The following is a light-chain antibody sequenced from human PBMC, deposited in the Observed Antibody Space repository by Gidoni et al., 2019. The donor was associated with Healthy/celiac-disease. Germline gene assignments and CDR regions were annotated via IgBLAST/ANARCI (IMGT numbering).Light chain of an antibody. CDR3: QQSYSTPPRT. J-gene: IGKJ1*01. Sequence: DIQMTQSPSSLSASVGDRVTITCRASQSISSYLNWYQQKPGKAPKLLIYAASSLQSGVPSRFSGSGSGTDFTLTISSLQPEDFATYYCQQSYSTPPRTFGQGTKVGNQT. CDR1: QSISSY. CDR2: AAS. V-gene: IGKV1-39*01.